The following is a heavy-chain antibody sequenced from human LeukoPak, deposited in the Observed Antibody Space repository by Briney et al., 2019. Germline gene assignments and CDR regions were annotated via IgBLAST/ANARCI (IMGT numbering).Heavy chain of an antibody. CDR3: ARAVGYCSSTSCYGHFDY. Sequence: SSSYTNYADSVKGRFTISRDNAKNSLYLQMNSLRAEDTAVYYCARAVGYCSSTSCYGHFDYWGQGTLVTVSS. CDR2: SSSYT. D-gene: IGHD2-2*01. J-gene: IGHJ4*02. V-gene: IGHV3-11*06.